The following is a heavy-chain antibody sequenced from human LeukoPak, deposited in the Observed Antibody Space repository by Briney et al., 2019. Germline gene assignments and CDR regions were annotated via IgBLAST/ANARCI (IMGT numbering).Heavy chain of an antibody. CDR2: INPSGGST. D-gene: IGHD1-26*01. CDR3: AKDGIVGATTDYYYYYMDV. V-gene: IGHV1-46*01. J-gene: IGHJ6*03. Sequence: ASVKVSCKASGYTFTSYYMHWVRQAPGQGLEWMGIINPSGGSTSYAQKFQGRVTMTRDTSTSTVYMELSSLRAEDTAVYYCAKDGIVGATTDYYYYYMDVWGKGTTVTVSS. CDR1: GYTFTSYY.